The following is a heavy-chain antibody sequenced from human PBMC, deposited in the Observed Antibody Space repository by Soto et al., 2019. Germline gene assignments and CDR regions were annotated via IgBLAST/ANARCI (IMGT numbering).Heavy chain of an antibody. D-gene: IGHD6-19*01. V-gene: IGHV3-23*01. CDR2: ISGSGGST. Sequence: GGSLRLSCAASGFTFSSYAMSWVRQAPGKGLEWVSAISGSGGSTYYADSVKGRFTISRDNSKNTLYLQMNSLRAEDTAVYYCARREEQWLDYYYGMDVWGQGTTVTVSS. CDR3: ARREEQWLDYYYGMDV. CDR1: GFTFSSYA. J-gene: IGHJ6*02.